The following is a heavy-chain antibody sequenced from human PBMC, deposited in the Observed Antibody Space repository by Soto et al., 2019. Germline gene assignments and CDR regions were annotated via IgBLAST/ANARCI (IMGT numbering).Heavy chain of an antibody. CDR1: GYTFTSYG. V-gene: IGHV1-18*04. J-gene: IGHJ5*02. Sequence: ASVKVSCKASGYTFTSYGISWVRQAPGQGLEWMGWISSYNGNTNYAQKVQGRVTMTTDKSTSTTYMELRSLRSDDKAVYYCARGPRYCSTTSCFSGVTWFDPWGQGTLVTVSS. D-gene: IGHD2-2*01. CDR3: ARGPRYCSTTSCFSGVTWFDP. CDR2: ISSYNGNT.